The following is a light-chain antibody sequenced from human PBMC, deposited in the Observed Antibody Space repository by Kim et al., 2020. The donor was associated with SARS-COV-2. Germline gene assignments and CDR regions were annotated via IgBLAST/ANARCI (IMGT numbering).Light chain of an antibody. Sequence: DIQMTQSPSSLSASVGDRVTITCRTSQSISTHLNWYQHKPGEAPKLLIYGAYNLQSGVTSRFTGGGSGTDFTLTINNLQPEDSATYYSQLFYTFVGGTKVEI. CDR1: QSISTH. CDR3: QLFYT. CDR2: GAY. V-gene: IGKV1-39*01. J-gene: IGKJ4*01.